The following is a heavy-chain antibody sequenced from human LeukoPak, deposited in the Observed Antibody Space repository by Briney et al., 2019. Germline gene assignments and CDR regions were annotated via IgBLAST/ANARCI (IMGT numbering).Heavy chain of an antibody. J-gene: IGHJ6*03. Sequence: PSETLSLTCTVSGGSISSGSYYWRWIRQPAGKGLEWIGRIYTSGSTNYNPSLKSRVTISVDTSKNQFSLELSSVTAADTAVYYCAGSIVVPAGAYYMDVWGKGTTVTVSS. CDR2: IYTSGST. D-gene: IGHD2-2*01. V-gene: IGHV4-61*02. CDR1: GGSISSGSYY. CDR3: AGSIVVPAGAYYMDV.